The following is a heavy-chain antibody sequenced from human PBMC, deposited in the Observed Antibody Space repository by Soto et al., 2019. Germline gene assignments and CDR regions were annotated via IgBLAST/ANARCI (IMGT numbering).Heavy chain of an antibody. CDR2: IYYSGST. V-gene: IGHV4-31*03. CDR1: GGSISSGGYY. D-gene: IGHD6-19*01. CDR3: ARGGIAVAGQYYFDY. J-gene: IGHJ4*02. Sequence: QVQLQESGPGLVKPSQTLSLTCTVSGGSISSGGYYWSWIRQHPGKGLEWIGYIYYSGSTYYNPSLKSRVTISVDTSKNPFSLKLSSVTAADTAVYYCARGGIAVAGQYYFDYWGQGTLVTVSS.